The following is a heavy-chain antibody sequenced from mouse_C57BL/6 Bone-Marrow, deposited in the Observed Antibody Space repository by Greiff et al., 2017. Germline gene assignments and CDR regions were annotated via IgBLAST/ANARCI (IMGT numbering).Heavy chain of an antibody. CDR2: INPSSGYT. Sequence: QVQLQQSGAELAKPGASVKLSCKASGYTFTSYWMHWVKQRPGQGLEWIGYINPSSGYTKYNQKFKDKATLTADKSSSTAYMQLSSLTSEDSAVYDCARDCYYASTLPALGTAWCAYWGQGTTLTVSA. D-gene: IGHD1-1*01. J-gene: IGHJ3*01. V-gene: IGHV1-7*01. CDR3: ARDCYYASTLPALGTAWCAY. CDR1: GYTFTSYW.